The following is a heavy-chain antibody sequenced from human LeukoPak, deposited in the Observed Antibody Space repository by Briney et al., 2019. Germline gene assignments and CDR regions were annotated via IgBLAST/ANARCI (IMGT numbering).Heavy chain of an antibody. D-gene: IGHD1-26*01. CDR2: ILPMSGSA. CDR1: GGTFSSYA. V-gene: IGHV1-69*01. CDR3: ARGFQVGGTGAFEP. J-gene: IGHJ5*02. Sequence: SVKVSCKASGGTFSSYAISWVRQAPGQGLEWMGGILPMSGSAKIAQKFQGRVTITADESSSTAYVELSSLRSEDTAVYYCARGFQVGGTGAFEPWGQGTLVTVSS.